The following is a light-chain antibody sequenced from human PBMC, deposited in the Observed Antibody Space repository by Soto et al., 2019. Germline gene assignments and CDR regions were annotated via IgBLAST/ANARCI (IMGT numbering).Light chain of an antibody. V-gene: IGKV3-15*01. J-gene: IGKJ2*01. CDR2: GAS. Sequence: MSRWPAYLYVYTGERATLSCRASQSVSSNLAWYQQKPGQAPRLLIYGASTRATGIPARFSGSGSGKEFTLTISSLQSEDFAVYYCQQYNNWPPYTFGQGTKVDIK. CDR1: QSVSSN. CDR3: QQYNNWPPYT.